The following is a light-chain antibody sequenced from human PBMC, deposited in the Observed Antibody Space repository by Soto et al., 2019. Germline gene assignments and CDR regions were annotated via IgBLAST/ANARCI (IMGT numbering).Light chain of an antibody. CDR2: GTS. J-gene: IGKJ5*01. Sequence: EIVLTQSPGTLSLSPGERATLSCRASQSVSSSYLAWYQQKPGQAPRLLIYGTSSRATVIPDRFSGSGSGTYFTLTISRLEAEDFALYYWQQYGSSPITFGQGTRLEIK. CDR1: QSVSSSY. V-gene: IGKV3-20*01. CDR3: QQYGSSPIT.